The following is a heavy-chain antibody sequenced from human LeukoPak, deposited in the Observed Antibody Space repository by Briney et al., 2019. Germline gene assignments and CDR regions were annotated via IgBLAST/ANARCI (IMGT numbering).Heavy chain of an antibody. CDR3: ARDLVHHRLLDTVYNWFDP. J-gene: IGHJ5*02. CDR2: INTYNVNT. Sequence: ASVKVSCEASGHIFTSYGISWVRQAPGQGLERMGWINTYNVNTKYAQKLQGRVTMTTDTSTSTAYMELRSLRSDDTAVYYCARDLVHHRLLDTVYNWFDPWGQGTLVTVSS. CDR1: GHIFTSYG. V-gene: IGHV1-18*01.